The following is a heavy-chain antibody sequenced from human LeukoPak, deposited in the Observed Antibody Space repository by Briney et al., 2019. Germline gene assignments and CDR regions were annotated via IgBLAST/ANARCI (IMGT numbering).Heavy chain of an antibody. V-gene: IGHV3-15*01. Sequence: GGSLRLSCAASGFTFSNAWMSWVRQAPGKGLEWVGRIKSKTDGGTTDYAAPVKGRFTISRDDSKNTLYLQMNCLKTEDTAVYYCTTDRGGYCSSTSCYSFDYWGRGTLVTVSS. CDR1: GFTFSNAW. CDR3: TTDRGGYCSSTSCYSFDY. J-gene: IGHJ4*02. CDR2: IKSKTDGGTT. D-gene: IGHD2-2*01.